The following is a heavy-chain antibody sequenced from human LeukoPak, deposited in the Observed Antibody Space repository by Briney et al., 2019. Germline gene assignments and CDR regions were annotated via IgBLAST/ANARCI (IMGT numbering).Heavy chain of an antibody. Sequence: GGSLRLSYAASGFTVSSNYMSWVRQAPGKGLEWVSVIYSGGSTYYADSVKGRFTISRDNSKNTLYLQMNSLRAEDTAVYYCARDDYGGTWDAFDIWGQGTMVTVSS. J-gene: IGHJ3*02. V-gene: IGHV3-53*01. CDR3: ARDDYGGTWDAFDI. CDR1: GFTVSSNY. D-gene: IGHD4-17*01. CDR2: IYSGGST.